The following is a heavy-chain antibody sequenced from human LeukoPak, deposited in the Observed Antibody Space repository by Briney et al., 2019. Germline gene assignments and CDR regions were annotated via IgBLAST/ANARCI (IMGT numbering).Heavy chain of an antibody. J-gene: IGHJ4*02. D-gene: IGHD2-21*01. CDR3: AKATVVGCYYFDY. CDR1: AFTFSNYA. Sequence: GGSLRLSCVASAFTFSNYAMSWVRQAPGKGLEWDSTIRGRTTDTFYADSVKGLFTISRDNSENTLYLQMYSLRAEDTAMYYCAKATVVGCYYFDYWGQGTLVTVSS. V-gene: IGHV3-23*01. CDR2: IRGRTTDT.